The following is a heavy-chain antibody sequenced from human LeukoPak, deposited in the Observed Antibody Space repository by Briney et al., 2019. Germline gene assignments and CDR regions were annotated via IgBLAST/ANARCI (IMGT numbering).Heavy chain of an antibody. CDR3: ARDTKYSSGYFDY. Sequence: GGSLRLSCAASGFTFSSYSMNWVRQAPGKGLEWVSSISSSSNYIYYADSVKGRFTISRDNAKNSLYLQMNSLRAEDTAVYYCARDTKYSSGYFDYWGQGTLVTVSS. J-gene: IGHJ4*02. CDR1: GFTFSSYS. D-gene: IGHD6-19*01. CDR2: ISSSSNYI. V-gene: IGHV3-21*01.